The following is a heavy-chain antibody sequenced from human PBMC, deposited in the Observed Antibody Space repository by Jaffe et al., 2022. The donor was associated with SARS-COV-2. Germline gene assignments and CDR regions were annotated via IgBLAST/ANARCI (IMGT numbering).Heavy chain of an antibody. Sequence: QVQLLQSGPGLVKPSQTLSLTCAISGDSISSNSAGWNWIRESPSRGLEWLGRTYYRSMWYYDYGVSVKSRITITPDTSTNQLSLQLNSVTPEDTAVYYCTGGGLVRGDKGWFDPWGQGILVTVSS. D-gene: IGHD3-10*01. V-gene: IGHV6-1*01. CDR2: TYYRSMWYY. CDR3: TGGGLVRGDKGWFDP. CDR1: GDSISSNSAG. J-gene: IGHJ5*02.